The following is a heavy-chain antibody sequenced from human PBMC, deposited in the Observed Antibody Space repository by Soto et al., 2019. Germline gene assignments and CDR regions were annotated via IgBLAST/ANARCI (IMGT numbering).Heavy chain of an antibody. D-gene: IGHD6-19*01. CDR1: GFTFDDYA. V-gene: IGHV3-9*01. Sequence: EVQLVESGGGLVQPGRSLRLSCAASGFTFDDYAMHWVRQAPGKGLEWVSGISWTSGSIGYADSVKGRFTISRDNAKNPLYLEMNSLRTEDTALYYGAKGHTSGWHRSSGYWGQGTLVNVSS. CDR3: AKGHTSGWHRSSGY. CDR2: ISWTSGSI. J-gene: IGHJ4*02.